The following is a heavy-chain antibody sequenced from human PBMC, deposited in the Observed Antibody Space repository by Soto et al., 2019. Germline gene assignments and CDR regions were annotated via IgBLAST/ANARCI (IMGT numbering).Heavy chain of an antibody. CDR1: GFTFSNYG. J-gene: IGHJ2*01. CDR2: ISYDGSNK. Sequence: SLRLSCAASGFTFSNYGMHRVRKAPGKGLEWVAVISYDGSNKNYADSVKGRFTISRDNSKNTLYLQMNSLRAEDTAVYYCVRDKESGYYYWYFDLWGRGTQVTVSS. D-gene: IGHD3-22*01. CDR3: VRDKESGYYYWYFDL. V-gene: IGHV3-30*03.